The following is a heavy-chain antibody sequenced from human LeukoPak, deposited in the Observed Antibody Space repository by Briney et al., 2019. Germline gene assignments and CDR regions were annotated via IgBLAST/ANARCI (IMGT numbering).Heavy chain of an antibody. D-gene: IGHD3-22*01. Sequence: PGGSLRLSYAASGFTFNNYAMSWVRQAPGKGLEWVAGISASGGHSYYPDSVKGRFAISRDSSKNTLYLEMNSLKVEDSAIYYCAKDDSRALDHFDYWGQGTVVTVSS. CDR1: GFTFNNYA. J-gene: IGHJ4*02. V-gene: IGHV3-23*01. CDR3: AKDDSRALDHFDY. CDR2: ISASGGHS.